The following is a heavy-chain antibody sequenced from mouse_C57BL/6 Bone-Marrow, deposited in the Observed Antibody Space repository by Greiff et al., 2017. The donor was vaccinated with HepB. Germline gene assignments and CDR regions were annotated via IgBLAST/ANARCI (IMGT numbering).Heavy chain of an antibody. D-gene: IGHD3-3*01. V-gene: IGHV7-1*01. J-gene: IGHJ4*01. CDR3: ARDGPGTGAMDY. Sequence: EVKVVDSGGGLVQSGRSLRLSCATSGFTFSDFYMEWVRQAPGKGLEWIAASRNKANDYTTEYSASVKGRFIVSRDTSQSILYLQMNALRAEDTAIYYCARDGPGTGAMDYWGQGTSVTVSS. CDR2: SRNKANDYTT. CDR1: GFTFSDFY.